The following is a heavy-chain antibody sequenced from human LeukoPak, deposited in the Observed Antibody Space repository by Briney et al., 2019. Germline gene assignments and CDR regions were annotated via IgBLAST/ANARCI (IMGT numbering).Heavy chain of an antibody. CDR3: AREVISTPSYFDY. CDR1: GFTFSSSF. CDR2: IHRDDKT. Sequence: GGSLRLSCAASGFTFSSSFIYWVRRAPGKGLEWVSFIHRDDKTYYADSVKGRFTMSRDSSKNTLYLQMSSLGADDTAVYYCAREVISTPSYFDYWGQGILVTVSS. V-gene: IGHV3-53*01. J-gene: IGHJ4*02. D-gene: IGHD2-2*01.